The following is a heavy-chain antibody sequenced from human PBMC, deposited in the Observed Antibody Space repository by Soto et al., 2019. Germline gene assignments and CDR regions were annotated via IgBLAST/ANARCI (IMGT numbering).Heavy chain of an antibody. J-gene: IGHJ4*02. D-gene: IGHD5-18*01. Sequence: PGESLKISCSDSGHTFSSHLIAWVRQMPGKGLEWMGIIYPGDSDTRYSPSFEGQVTISADKSISTAYLQWSSLKASDTAKYFCATQRSSYGPALDSWGQGTLDTVSS. V-gene: IGHV5-51*01. CDR1: GHTFSSHL. CDR2: IYPGDSDT. CDR3: ATQRSSYGPALDS.